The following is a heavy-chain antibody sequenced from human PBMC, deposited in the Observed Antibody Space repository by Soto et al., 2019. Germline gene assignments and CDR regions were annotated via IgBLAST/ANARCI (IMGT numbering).Heavy chain of an antibody. V-gene: IGHV4-39*01. J-gene: IGHJ6*01. CDR2: IYYNGST. Sequence: IGSIYYNGSTYYNPSLKSRVTISVDTSKNQFSLKLSSVTAADTAVYYCAFFFNVTAATEIYSLCLDV. D-gene: IGHD2-15*01. CDR3: AFFFNVTAATEIYSLCLDV.